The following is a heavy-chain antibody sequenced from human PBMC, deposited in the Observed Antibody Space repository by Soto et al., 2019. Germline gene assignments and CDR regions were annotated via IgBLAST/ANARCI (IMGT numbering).Heavy chain of an antibody. D-gene: IGHD6-13*01. CDR2: IYYSGST. CDR1: GGYFSGYY. V-gene: IGHV4-34*01. CDR3: ARRGSSSYFDY. Sequence: SETLSLTCAVFGGYFSGYYWGWIRQPPGKGLEWIGNIYYSGSTYYNPSLKSRVTISVDTSKNQFSLKLSSVTAADTAVYYCARRGSSSYFDYWGQGTLVTVSS. J-gene: IGHJ4*02.